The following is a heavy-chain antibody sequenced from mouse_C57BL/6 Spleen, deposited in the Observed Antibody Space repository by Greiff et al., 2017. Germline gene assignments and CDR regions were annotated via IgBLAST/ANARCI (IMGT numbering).Heavy chain of an antibody. CDR1: GYTFTSYW. J-gene: IGHJ2*01. D-gene: IGHD1-1*01. V-gene: IGHV1-64*01. Sequence: QVQLQQPGAELVKPGASVTLSCKASGYTFTSYWMHWVTQRPGQGLEWVGTIHPNSGSTNYNEKFKSKATLTVDKSSSTAYMQLVSLPSEDSAVYYCGRDYYDGSPFAYWGQGTTLTFAS. CDR3: GRDYYDGSPFAY. CDR2: IHPNSGST.